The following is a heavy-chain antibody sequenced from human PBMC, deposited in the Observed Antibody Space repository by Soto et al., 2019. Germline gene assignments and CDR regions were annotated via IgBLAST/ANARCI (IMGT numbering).Heavy chain of an antibody. V-gene: IGHV1-46*01. D-gene: IGHD3-22*01. CDR1: GYTFTTYY. CDR3: ARNDNSGLDY. CDR2: INPTGGST. J-gene: IGHJ4*02. Sequence: QVQLVQSGAEVKKPGASVKVSCKASGYTFTTYYMHWVRQAPGQGLEWMGMINPTGGSTSYAHKFQGRGTMTRDTSTSTVYMELSSLRSDDTAVYYCARNDNSGLDYWGQGALVTVSS.